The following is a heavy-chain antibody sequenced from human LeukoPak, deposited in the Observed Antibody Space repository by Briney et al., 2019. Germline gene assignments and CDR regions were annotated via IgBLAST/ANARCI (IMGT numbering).Heavy chain of an antibody. CDR2: ISGSGGST. CDR1: GFTFSSYS. CDR3: AKDASRFLEWFAPFDY. Sequence: GGSLRLSCAASGFTFSSYSMNWVRQAPGKGLEWVSAISGSGGSTYYADSVKGRFTISRDNSKNTLYLQMNSLRAEDTAVYYCAKDASRFLEWFAPFDYWGQGTLVTVSS. V-gene: IGHV3-23*01. D-gene: IGHD3-3*01. J-gene: IGHJ4*02.